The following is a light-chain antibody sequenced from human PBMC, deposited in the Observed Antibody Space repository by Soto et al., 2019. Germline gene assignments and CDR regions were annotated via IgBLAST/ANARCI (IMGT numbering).Light chain of an antibody. Sequence: QSVLTQPPSVSGALGQRVTISCTGSSSNIGAGYDVHWYQQLPGTAPKLLIYANNNRPSGVPDRFSASKSGTSASLAITGLQAEDEADYYCQSYDSSLSGRYVFGTGTKLTVL. CDR2: ANN. CDR3: QSYDSSLSGRYV. J-gene: IGLJ1*01. V-gene: IGLV1-40*01. CDR1: SSNIGAGYD.